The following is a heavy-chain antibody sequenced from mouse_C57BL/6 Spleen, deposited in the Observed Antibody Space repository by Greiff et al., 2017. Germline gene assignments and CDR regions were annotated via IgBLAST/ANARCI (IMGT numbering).Heavy chain of an antibody. J-gene: IGHJ3*01. D-gene: IGHD3-2*02. CDR3: ARYRSGCFAY. CDR1: GFTFTDYY. CDR2: IRNTANGYTT. Sequence: DVMLVESGGGLVQPGGSLSLSCAASGFTFTDYYMSWVRQPPGKALEWLGFIRNTANGYTTEYSASVKGRFTISRDNSQSILYRQMNALRAEDSATYYCARYRSGCFAYWGQGTLVTVSA. V-gene: IGHV7-3*01.